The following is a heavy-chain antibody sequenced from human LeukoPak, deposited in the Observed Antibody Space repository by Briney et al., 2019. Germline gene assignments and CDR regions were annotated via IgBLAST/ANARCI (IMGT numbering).Heavy chain of an antibody. CDR2: ISSSSRYI. V-gene: IGHV3-21*01. D-gene: IGHD4-17*01. CDR1: GFTFSRYW. Sequence: GGSLRLSCAASGFTFSRYWMSWVRQAPGKGLEWVSSISSSSRYIYYTDSVKGRFTISRDNAKNSLYLQMNSLRAEDTAVYYCARNREAYGDYVRLFDYWGQGTLVTVSS. CDR3: ARNREAYGDYVRLFDY. J-gene: IGHJ4*02.